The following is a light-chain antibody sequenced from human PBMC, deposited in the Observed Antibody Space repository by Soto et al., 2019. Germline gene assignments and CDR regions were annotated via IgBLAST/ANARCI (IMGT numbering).Light chain of an antibody. CDR1: QNITNC. CDR2: GAS. Sequence: DIQMTQSPSYVSASVGDRVTVTCRASQNITNCLAWYQVRPGKVPELLIYGASTLQSGAPSRFSGSGSGTEFTLTVINLQPEDFATYYCQQGHNFPFTFGPGTKVD. V-gene: IGKV1-12*01. J-gene: IGKJ3*01. CDR3: QQGHNFPFT.